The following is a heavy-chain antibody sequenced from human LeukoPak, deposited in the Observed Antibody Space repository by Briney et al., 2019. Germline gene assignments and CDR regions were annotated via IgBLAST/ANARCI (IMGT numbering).Heavy chain of an antibody. V-gene: IGHV1-18*01. D-gene: IGHD2-2*02. CDR2: IIPILGIA. J-gene: IGHJ4*02. CDR1: GYTFTSYA. CDR3: ARDRAAIIDY. Sequence: ASVKVSCKASGYTFTSYAISWVRQAPGQGLEWMGRIIPILGIANYAQKLQGRVTMTTDTSTSTAYMELRSLRSDDTAVYYCARDRAAIIDYWGQGTLVTVSS.